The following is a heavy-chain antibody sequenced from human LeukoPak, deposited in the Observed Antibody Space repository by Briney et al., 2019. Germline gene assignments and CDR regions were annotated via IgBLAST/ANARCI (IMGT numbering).Heavy chain of an antibody. CDR2: INHNGST. D-gene: IGHD3-16*01. V-gene: IGHV4-34*01. CDR3: ARGGGDTTQVVWGRKSWFDP. Sequence: SETLSLTCAVYGGSFSGYYWSWIRQPPGKGLEWIGEINHNGSTNYNPSLKSRVTISVDTSKNQFSLKLSSVTAADTAVYYCARGGGDTTQVVWGRKSWFDPWGQGTLVTVSS. J-gene: IGHJ5*02. CDR1: GGSFSGYY.